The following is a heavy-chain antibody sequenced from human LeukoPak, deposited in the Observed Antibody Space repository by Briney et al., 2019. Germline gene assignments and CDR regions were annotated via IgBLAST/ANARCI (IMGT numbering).Heavy chain of an antibody. CDR2: ISSSSSTI. CDR1: GFTFNAYS. CDR3: AREVTAAAPYYFDY. J-gene: IGHJ4*02. V-gene: IGHV3-48*01. Sequence: GSLRLSCAASGFTFNAYSMNWVRQAPGKGLEWVSYISSSSSTIYYADSVKGRFTISRDNAKNSLYLQMNSLRAEDTAVYYCAREVTAAAPYYFDYWGQGTLVTVSS. D-gene: IGHD6-13*01.